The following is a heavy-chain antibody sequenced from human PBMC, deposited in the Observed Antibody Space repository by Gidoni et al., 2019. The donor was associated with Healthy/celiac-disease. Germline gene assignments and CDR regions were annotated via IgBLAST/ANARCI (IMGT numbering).Heavy chain of an antibody. CDR2: ISSSGSTI. J-gene: IGHJ4*02. V-gene: IGHV3-11*01. CDR1: GFTFRDYS. D-gene: IGHD5-12*01. CDR3: ARDHGGYVKEAKGVLFDY. Sequence: QVQLVESGGGLVKPGGSLRLSCAASGFTFRDYSMSWIRQAPGKGLEWVSYISSSGSTIYYADSVKGRFTISRDNAKNSLYLQMNSLRAEDTAVYYCARDHGGYVKEAKGVLFDYWGQGTLVTVSS.